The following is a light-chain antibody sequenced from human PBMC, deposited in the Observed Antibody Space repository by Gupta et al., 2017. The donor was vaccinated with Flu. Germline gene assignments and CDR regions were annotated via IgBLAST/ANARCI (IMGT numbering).Light chain of an antibody. CDR2: EVK. CDR3: CEFAGNNSVV. Sequence: ITISCTGTSSDIGTNNLASWYQLHAGKPPILIHYEVKDRPSVVYDRSSGTNSGTADFLTIAGQHADDDAYYDCCEFAGNNSVVFGGGTKLTVL. CDR1: SSDIGTNNL. V-gene: IGLV2-23*02. J-gene: IGLJ2*01.